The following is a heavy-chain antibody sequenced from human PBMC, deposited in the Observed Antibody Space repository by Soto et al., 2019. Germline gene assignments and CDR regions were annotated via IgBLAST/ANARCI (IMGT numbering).Heavy chain of an antibody. CDR1: GGSITTGGYY. D-gene: IGHD2-15*01. CDR2: RYYSEST. Sequence: PSETLSLACTVSGGSITTGGYYWSWIRQLPGKGLEWIGHRYYSESTYYNPSLKSRVSKTLDTSKNQFSLKLSFVTAADTAMYYCARTKCSGGSCYSWSLDYWGQGTPVTVSS. CDR3: ARTKCSGGSCYSWSLDY. V-gene: IGHV4-31*03. J-gene: IGHJ4*02.